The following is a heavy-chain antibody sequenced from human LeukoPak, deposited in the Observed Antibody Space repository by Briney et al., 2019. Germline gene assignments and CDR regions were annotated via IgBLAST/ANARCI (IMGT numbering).Heavy chain of an antibody. V-gene: IGHV3-13*04. CDR3: ARGLNGYDPK. D-gene: IGHD5-12*01. Sequence: GGSLRLSCAASGFTFSAYDMHWVCQATGYGLECVSGIGPAGDTYYPGSVKGRFTISRENAKNSLYLEMNSLRVGDTAGYSCARGLNGYDPKWGQGTLVTVSS. CDR2: IGPAGDT. J-gene: IGHJ4*02. CDR1: GFTFSAYD.